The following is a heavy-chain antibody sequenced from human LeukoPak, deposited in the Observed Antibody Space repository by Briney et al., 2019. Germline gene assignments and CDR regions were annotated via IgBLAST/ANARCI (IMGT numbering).Heavy chain of an antibody. D-gene: IGHD6-13*01. V-gene: IGHV4-34*01. CDR2: INHSGGT. Sequence: NPSETLSLTCAVYGGSFSGYYWSWIRQPPGKGLEWIGEINHSGGTNYNPSLKSRVTISVDTSKNQFSLKLSSVTAADTAVYYCAKSGYSSSWYPRYWGQGTLVTVSS. CDR3: AKSGYSSSWYPRY. CDR1: GGSFSGYY. J-gene: IGHJ4*02.